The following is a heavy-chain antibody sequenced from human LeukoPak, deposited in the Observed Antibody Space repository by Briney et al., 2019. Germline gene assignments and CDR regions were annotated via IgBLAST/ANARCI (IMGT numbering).Heavy chain of an antibody. CDR3: ARGAVLLWFGEAYYYYYMDV. Sequence: GASVKVSCKASGYTFTGYYMHWVRQAPGQGLEWMGWINPNSGGTNYAQKFQGRVTMTRDTSISTAYMELSRLRSDDTAVYYCARGAVLLWFGEAYYYYYMDVWGKGTTVTVSS. D-gene: IGHD3-10*01. V-gene: IGHV1-2*02. J-gene: IGHJ6*03. CDR1: GYTFTGYY. CDR2: INPNSGGT.